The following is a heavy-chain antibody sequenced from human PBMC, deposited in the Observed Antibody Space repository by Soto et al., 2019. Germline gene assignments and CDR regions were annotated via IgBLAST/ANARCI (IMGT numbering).Heavy chain of an antibody. Sequence: SVKVSCKTSGYTFTSYGISWVRQAPGQGLEWMGWITANNVNTNYAQKFQGRVTMTTDTSTATAYMELRSLRSDDTAVYYCARDMGGYYFEPNDYWGQGTLVTVSS. V-gene: IGHV1-18*01. CDR1: GYTFTSYG. CDR2: ITANNVNT. CDR3: ARDMGGYYFEPNDY. D-gene: IGHD3-22*01. J-gene: IGHJ4*02.